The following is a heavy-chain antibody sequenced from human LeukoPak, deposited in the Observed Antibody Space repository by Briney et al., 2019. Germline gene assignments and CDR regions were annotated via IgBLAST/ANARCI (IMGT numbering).Heavy chain of an antibody. Sequence: PGGSLRLSCAASGFTFSSYAMSWVRQAPGKGLEWVSVIYSGGSTYYADSVKGRFTISRDNSKNTLYLQMNSLRAEDTAVYYCAKDLADYYDSSGYPDYWGQGTLVTVSS. CDR3: AKDLADYYDSSGYPDY. CDR1: GFTFSSYA. CDR2: IYSGGST. J-gene: IGHJ4*02. D-gene: IGHD3-22*01. V-gene: IGHV3-66*01.